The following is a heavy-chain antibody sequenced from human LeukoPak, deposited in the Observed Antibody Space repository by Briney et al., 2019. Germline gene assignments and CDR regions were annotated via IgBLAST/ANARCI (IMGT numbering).Heavy chain of an antibody. D-gene: IGHD5-12*01. V-gene: IGHV4-4*07. J-gene: IGHJ6*03. CDR3: ARGLVATPQGYYYYYMDV. CDR1: GGSISSYY. Sequence: SEPLSLPFTVSGGSISSYYWSWIRPPAGKGLEWIGRIYTSGSTNYNPSLKSRVSMSVDTSRNQFSLKLSSVTAADTAVYYCARGLVATPQGYYYYYMDVWGKGTTVTVSS. CDR2: IYTSGST.